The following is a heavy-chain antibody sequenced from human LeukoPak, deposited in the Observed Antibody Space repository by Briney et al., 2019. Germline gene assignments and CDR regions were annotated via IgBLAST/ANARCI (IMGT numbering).Heavy chain of an antibody. CDR2: IYYSGST. V-gene: IGHV4-39*01. CDR3: ARSRPRGIVVVPAAGIDY. Sequence: PSETLSLTCTVSGGSISSYYWGWIRQPPGKGLEWIGSIYYSGSTYYNPSLKSRVTISVDTSKNQFSLKLSSVTAADTAVYYCARSRPRGIVVVPAAGIDYWGQGTLVTVSS. CDR1: GGSISSYY. D-gene: IGHD2-2*01. J-gene: IGHJ4*02.